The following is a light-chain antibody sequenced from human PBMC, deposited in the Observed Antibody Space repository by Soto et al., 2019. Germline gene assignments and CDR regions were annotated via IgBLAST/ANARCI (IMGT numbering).Light chain of an antibody. CDR2: EAS. CDR1: NSDVGSHNF. CDR3: CSLTNGATWV. J-gene: IGLJ3*02. Sequence: QSALTQPASVSGSPGQSITISCTGTNSDVGSHNFVSWYQQYPGKAPKLLIYEASKRPSGLSNRFSGSKSGNTASLTISGLQDADEADYYCCSLTNGATWVFGGGTQLTVL. V-gene: IGLV2-23*01.